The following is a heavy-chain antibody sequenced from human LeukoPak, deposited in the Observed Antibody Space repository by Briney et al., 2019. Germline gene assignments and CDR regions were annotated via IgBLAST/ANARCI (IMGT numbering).Heavy chain of an antibody. CDR3: ARDPYYYDSSGRDY. Sequence: PGGSLRLSCAASGFIFSTYSMNWVRQAPGKGLEWVSCISGSSSYRYYADSVKGRFTISRDNAKNSLYLQMNSLRAEDTAVYYCARDPYYYDSSGRDYWGQGTLVTVSS. V-gene: IGHV3-21*01. D-gene: IGHD3-22*01. J-gene: IGHJ4*02. CDR1: GFIFSTYS. CDR2: ISGSSSYR.